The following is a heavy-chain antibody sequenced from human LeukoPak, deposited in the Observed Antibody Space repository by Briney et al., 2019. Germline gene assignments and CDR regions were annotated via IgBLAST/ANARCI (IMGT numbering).Heavy chain of an antibody. Sequence: GGSLRLSCAASGFTFSSYGMHWVRQAPGKGLEWVAFIRYDGSNKYYADSVKGRFTISRDNSKNTLYLQMNSLRAEDTAVYYCARDPVKNYDILTGYPLGYMDVWGKGTTVTVSS. CDR2: IRYDGSNK. J-gene: IGHJ6*03. CDR3: ARDPVKNYDILTGYPLGYMDV. CDR1: GFTFSSYG. D-gene: IGHD3-9*01. V-gene: IGHV3-30*02.